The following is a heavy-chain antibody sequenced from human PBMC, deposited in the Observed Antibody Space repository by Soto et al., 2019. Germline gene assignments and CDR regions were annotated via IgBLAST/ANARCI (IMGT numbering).Heavy chain of an antibody. V-gene: IGHV3-30-3*01. CDR3: ARDPKTSGGQHWAFNYFDS. D-gene: IGHD7-27*01. CDR1: GLSFSTSP. J-gene: IGHJ4*02. Sequence: SLRLSCAASGLSFSTSPMNSVRQPPEKGPAWAALISYDGTNIFYADSVKGRFTISRDNSKSTLYLQVDSLRPEDAAVYYCARDPKTSGGQHWAFNYFDSWGQGTLVTVSS. CDR2: ISYDGTNI.